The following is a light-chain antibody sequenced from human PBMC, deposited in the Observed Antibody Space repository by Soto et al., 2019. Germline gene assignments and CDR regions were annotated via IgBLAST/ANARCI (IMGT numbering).Light chain of an antibody. Sequence: QSALTQPPSASGSPGQSVAISCTGTSSDVGGYNYVSWYQQHPGKAPKLMIYEVTNRPSGVSNRFSGSKSGNTASLTISGLQAEDEADYYYISYTSGTSPYVFGTGTKVTVL. J-gene: IGLJ1*01. V-gene: IGLV2-14*01. CDR3: ISYTSGTSPYV. CDR1: SSDVGGYNY. CDR2: EVT.